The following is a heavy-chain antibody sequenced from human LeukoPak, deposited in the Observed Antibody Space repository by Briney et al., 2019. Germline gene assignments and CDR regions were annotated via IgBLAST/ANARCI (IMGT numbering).Heavy chain of an antibody. CDR2: FSGSGGST. D-gene: IGHD2-8*01. J-gene: IGHJ6*03. CDR3: ARYAEVYYYIDV. CDR1: GFTFSSYA. Sequence: PGGSLRLSCAASGFTFSSYAMSWVRQAPGKGLECISGFSGSGGSTYYADSVKGRFTISRDDAKKSLYLQMNSLRAEDTAVYFCARYAEVYYYIDVWGTGTTVTVSS. V-gene: IGHV3-23*01.